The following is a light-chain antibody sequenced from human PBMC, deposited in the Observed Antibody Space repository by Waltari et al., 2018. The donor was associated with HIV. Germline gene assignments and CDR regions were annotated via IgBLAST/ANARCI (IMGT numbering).Light chain of an antibody. CDR3: QSYDSSLSNWV. CDR1: SSHIGAGYD. Sequence: QSVLTQPPSVSGAPGQRVTISCTGSSSHIGAGYDVHWYQPLPGTAPKLLIYGNSNRPSGVPDRFSGSKSGTSASLAITGLQPDDETDYYCQSYDSSLSNWVFGGGTKLTVL. CDR2: GNS. J-gene: IGLJ3*02. V-gene: IGLV1-40*01.